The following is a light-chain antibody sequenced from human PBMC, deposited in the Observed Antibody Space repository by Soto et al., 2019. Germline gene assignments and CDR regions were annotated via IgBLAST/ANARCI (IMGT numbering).Light chain of an antibody. CDR3: ASWDDNLNGPL. CDR1: NSNIGRYS. J-gene: IGLJ3*02. V-gene: IGLV1-44*01. Sequence: QTALTQPPSLCGTPGQRVTISCSGSNSNIGRYSVNWYQHVPGTAPKILIYSDDERPSGVPDRFSGSKSGTSASLAISGLQSEDEAEYYCASWDDNLNGPLFGGGTQLTVL. CDR2: SDD.